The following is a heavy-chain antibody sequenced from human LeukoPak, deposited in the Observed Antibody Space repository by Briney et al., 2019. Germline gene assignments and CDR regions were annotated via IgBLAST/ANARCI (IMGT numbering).Heavy chain of an antibody. CDR2: IYTSGST. Sequence: SETLSLTCTASGGSISSYYWSWIRQPAGKGLEWIGRIYTSGSTNYNPSLKSRVTISVDTSKNQFSLKLSSVTAADTAVYYCARAPGYCSTTSCEYYYYMDVWGKGTTVTVSS. D-gene: IGHD2-2*01. V-gene: IGHV4-4*07. J-gene: IGHJ6*03. CDR1: GGSISSYY. CDR3: ARAPGYCSTTSCEYYYYMDV.